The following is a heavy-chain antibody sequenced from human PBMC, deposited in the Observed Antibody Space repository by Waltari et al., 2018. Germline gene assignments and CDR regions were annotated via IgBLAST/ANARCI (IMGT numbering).Heavy chain of an antibody. Sequence: QVQLVQSGAEVKKPGASVKVSCKASGYPFTGYYIHLVPQAPGQGLEWMGRINPNSGGTNYAQKFQGRVTMTRDTSISTAYMELSRLRSDDTAVYYCARGKYSSYYMDVWGKGTTVTVSS. D-gene: IGHD6-19*01. CDR2: INPNSGGT. J-gene: IGHJ6*03. CDR1: GYPFTGYY. V-gene: IGHV1-2*06. CDR3: ARGKYSSYYMDV.